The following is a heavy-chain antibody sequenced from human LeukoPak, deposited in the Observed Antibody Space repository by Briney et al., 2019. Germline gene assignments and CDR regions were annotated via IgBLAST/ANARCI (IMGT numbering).Heavy chain of an antibody. J-gene: IGHJ4*02. CDR3: AKSEIQLWFID. CDR2: ISGSGGST. D-gene: IGHD5-18*01. V-gene: IGHV3-23*01. CDR1: GGSISSYY. Sequence: PSETLSLTCTVSGGSISSYYWSWVRQAPGKGLEWVSAISGSGGSTYYADSVKGRFTISRDNSKNTLYLQMNSLRAEDTAVYYCAKSEIQLWFIDWGQGTQVTVSS.